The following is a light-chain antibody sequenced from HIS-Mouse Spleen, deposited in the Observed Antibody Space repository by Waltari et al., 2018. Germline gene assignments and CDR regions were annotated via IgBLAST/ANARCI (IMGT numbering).Light chain of an antibody. CDR3: SSYTSSSTLV. CDR1: SPDVGCYNY. CDR2: DVS. V-gene: IGLV2-14*03. Sequence: QSALTQPASVPGSPGQSITLSCTGTSPDVGCYNYVSWYQQHPGKAPKLMIYDVSNRPSGVSNRFSGSKSGNTASLTISGLQAEDEADYYCSSYTSSSTLVFGGGTKLTVL. J-gene: IGLJ2*01.